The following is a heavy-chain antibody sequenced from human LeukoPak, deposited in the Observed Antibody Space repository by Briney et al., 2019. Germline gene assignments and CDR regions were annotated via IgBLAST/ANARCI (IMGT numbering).Heavy chain of an antibody. D-gene: IGHD6-13*01. CDR1: GDSVSSNSAA. CDR2: TFYRSRWYN. V-gene: IGHV6-1*01. CDR3: ARDDGSSSWNYFDY. Sequence: SQTLSLTCDISGDSVSSNSAAWNWIRQSPSRGLEWLGRTFYRSRWYNDYAVSMKSRININRDTSKNQFSLHLHSVTPEDTAVYYCARDDGSSSWNYFDYWAQGTLVTVSS. J-gene: IGHJ4*02.